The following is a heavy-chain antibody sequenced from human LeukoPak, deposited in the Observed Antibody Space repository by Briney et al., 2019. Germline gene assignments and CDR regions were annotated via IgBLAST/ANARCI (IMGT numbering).Heavy chain of an antibody. Sequence: GGSLRLSCAASGFTLSDFAMTWVRQAPGKGLEWVSSVSDIGPNTYYADSVKGRFTISRDNSKNTLYLQMNSLRAEDTAVYYCAKASEAVADIDYWGQGTLVTVSS. CDR2: VSDIGPNT. V-gene: IGHV3-23*01. CDR1: GFTLSDFA. D-gene: IGHD6-19*01. J-gene: IGHJ4*02. CDR3: AKASEAVADIDY.